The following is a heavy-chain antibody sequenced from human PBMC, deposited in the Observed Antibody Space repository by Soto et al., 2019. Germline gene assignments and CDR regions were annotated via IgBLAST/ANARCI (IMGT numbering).Heavy chain of an antibody. J-gene: IGHJ6*02. CDR1: GFTFSGYA. CDR2: ISYDGSNK. D-gene: IGHD2-15*01. Sequence: GGSMRLSWAASGFTFSGYAVHWVRQAPGKGLEWVAVISYDGSNKYYADSVKGRFTISRDNSKNTLYLQMNSLRAEDTAVYYCARASATYYYYGMDVWGQGTTVTVSS. CDR3: ARASATYYYYGMDV. V-gene: IGHV3-30-3*01.